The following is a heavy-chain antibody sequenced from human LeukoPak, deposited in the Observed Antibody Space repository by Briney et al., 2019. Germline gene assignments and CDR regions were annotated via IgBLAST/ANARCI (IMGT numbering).Heavy chain of an antibody. CDR2: IIPIFGTT. D-gene: IGHD5-12*01. CDR1: GGTFNNYP. CDR3: ARTEYIVPHAFDI. J-gene: IGHJ3*02. Sequence: SVKVSCKASGGTFNNYPISWVRQAPGQGLEWMGGIIPIFGTTNYAPKFQGRVTFTADESTSTVYMELSSLRSEDTAVYYCARTEYIVPHAFDIWGQGTMVTVSS. V-gene: IGHV1-69*13.